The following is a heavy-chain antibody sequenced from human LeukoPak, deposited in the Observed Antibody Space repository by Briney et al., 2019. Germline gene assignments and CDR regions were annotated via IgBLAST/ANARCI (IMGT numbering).Heavy chain of an antibody. CDR3: GRDWGIAAAGTPFEY. D-gene: IGHD6-13*01. J-gene: IGHJ4*02. CDR1: GFTFSSYS. CDR2: ISSSSSYI. Sequence: SGGSLRLSCAASGFTFSSYSMNWVRQAPGKGLEWVSSISSSSSYIYYADSVKGRFTISRDNAKNSLYLQMNSLRAEDTAVYYCGRDWGIAAAGTPFEYWGQGTLVTVSS. V-gene: IGHV3-21*01.